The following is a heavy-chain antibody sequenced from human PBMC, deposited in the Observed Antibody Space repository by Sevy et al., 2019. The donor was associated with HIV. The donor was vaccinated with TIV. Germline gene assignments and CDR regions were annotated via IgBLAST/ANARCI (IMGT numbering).Heavy chain of an antibody. CDR2: FYYGGST. D-gene: IGHD2-8*01. CDR3: VRHLTNYLYWYFDL. V-gene: IGHV4-39*01. CDR1: GGSISGSTNY. Sequence: SETLSLTCTVSGGSISGSTNYWGWIRQSPGKGLEWIGGFYYGGSTYLNPSLKSRVTTSVDTSKNQFSLKLNSVTAAETAVYYCVRHLTNYLYWYFDLWGRGALVTVSS. J-gene: IGHJ2*01.